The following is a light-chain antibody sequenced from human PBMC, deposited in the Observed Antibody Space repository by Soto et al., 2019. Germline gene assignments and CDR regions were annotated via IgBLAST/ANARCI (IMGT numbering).Light chain of an antibody. V-gene: IGKV3-11*01. CDR2: DAS. CDR1: QSVSSY. Sequence: EIVLTQSPATLSLSPGERATLSCRASQSVSSYLAWYQQKPGQAPRLLIYDASNRATGIPARFSGSGSGTDFTLTISSLEPEDFLVYCCQQRSKLPPITTRHRTRL. CDR3: QQRSKLPPIT. J-gene: IGKJ5*01.